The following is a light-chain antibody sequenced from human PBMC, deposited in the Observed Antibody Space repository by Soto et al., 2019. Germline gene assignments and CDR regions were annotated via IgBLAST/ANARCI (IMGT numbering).Light chain of an antibody. CDR3: QSYDSSLSGVV. CDR2: GNS. V-gene: IGLV1-40*01. J-gene: IGLJ2*01. Sequence: SVLTQPPSVSGAPGQRVTISCTGSSSNIGAGYDVHWYQQLPGTAPKLLIYGNSNRPSGVPDRFSGSKSGTLASLAITGLQAEDEADYYCQSYDSSLSGVVFGGGTKVTVL. CDR1: SSNIGAGYD.